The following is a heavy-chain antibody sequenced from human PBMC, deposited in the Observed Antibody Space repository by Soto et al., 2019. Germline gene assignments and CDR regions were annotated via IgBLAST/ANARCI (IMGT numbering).Heavy chain of an antibody. D-gene: IGHD3-3*01. CDR2: IIPIFGTA. CDR1: GGTFSSYA. J-gene: IGHJ6*02. V-gene: IGHV1-69*13. Sequence: GASVKVSCKVSGGTFSSYAISWVRQAPGQGLEWMGGIIPIFGTANYAQKFQGRVTITADESTSTAYMELSSLRSEDTAVYYCARSEAGRTGFGVVIILYYYGMDVWGQGTTVTVSS. CDR3: ARSEAGRTGFGVVIILYYYGMDV.